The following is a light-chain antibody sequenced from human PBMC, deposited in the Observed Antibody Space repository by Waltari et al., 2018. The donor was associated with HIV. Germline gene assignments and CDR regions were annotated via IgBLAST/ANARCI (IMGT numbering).Light chain of an antibody. Sequence: QSALTQPPSASGSPGQSVTLSCTGPNSDIGTYDYVSWYQQHPGKAPKLVISEVTKRPSGVSDRFSGSKSGNTAFLTVSGLQAEDEADYYCSSFANRDGFYVLFGGGTRLTVL. J-gene: IGLJ2*01. CDR1: NSDIGTYDY. CDR2: EVT. CDR3: SSFANRDGFYVL. V-gene: IGLV2-8*01.